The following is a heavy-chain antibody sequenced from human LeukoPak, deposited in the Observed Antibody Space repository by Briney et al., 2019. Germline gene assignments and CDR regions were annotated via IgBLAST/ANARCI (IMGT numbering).Heavy chain of an antibody. CDR1: EFTLSIDA. J-gene: IGHJ3*02. Sequence: GSLRLSCAASEFTLSIDAMSWVCQAPGKGLEWISTIRTSGGRTYYTDSVKGRFTISRETSKNTLYLQMNNLRVEDTAIYYCASGSWESSTFDIWAQSTMVPVSS. V-gene: IGHV3-23*01. CDR3: ASGSWESSTFDI. CDR2: IRTSGGRT. D-gene: IGHD6-13*01.